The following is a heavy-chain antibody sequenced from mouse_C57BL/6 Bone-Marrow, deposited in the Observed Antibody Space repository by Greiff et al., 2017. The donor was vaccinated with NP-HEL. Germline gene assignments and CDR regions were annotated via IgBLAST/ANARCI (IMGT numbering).Heavy chain of an antibody. J-gene: IGHJ1*03. D-gene: IGHD1-1*01. CDR3: ARSAHYYGSSYWYFDV. V-gene: IGHV1-81*01. Sequence: VKLQESGAELARPGASVKLSCKASGYTFTSYGISWVKQRTGQGLEWIGEIYPRSGNTYYNEKFKGKATLTADKSSSTAYMELRSLTSEDSAVYFCARSAHYYGSSYWYFDVWGTGTTVTVSS. CDR1: GYTFTSYG. CDR2: IYPRSGNT.